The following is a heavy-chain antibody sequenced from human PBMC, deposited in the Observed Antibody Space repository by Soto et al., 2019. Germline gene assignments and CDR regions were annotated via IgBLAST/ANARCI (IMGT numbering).Heavy chain of an antibody. CDR1: GFTFSSYE. J-gene: IGHJ4*02. CDR2: ISSSGSTI. V-gene: IGHV3-48*03. Sequence: EVQLVESGGGLVQPGGSLRLSCAASGFTFSSYEMNWVRQAPGKGLEWVSYISSSGSTIYYADSVKGRFTISRDNAENSLYLQMNSLGAEDTAVYYCARGQYSSGGGYFDYWGQETLVTVSS. CDR3: ARGQYSSGGGYFDY. D-gene: IGHD6-19*01.